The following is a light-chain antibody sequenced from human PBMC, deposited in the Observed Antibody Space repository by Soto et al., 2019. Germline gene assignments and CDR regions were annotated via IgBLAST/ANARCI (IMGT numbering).Light chain of an antibody. J-gene: IGLJ1*01. CDR1: SSDIGNYNF. CDR3: SSYAGSNTYV. CDR2: EVS. V-gene: IGLV2-8*01. Sequence: QSALTQPPSASGSPGQSVAVSCTGTSSDIGNYNFVSWYQQHPGKAPKLMIYEVSKRPSGVPDCFSGSKSGNTASLTVSGLQAEDEADYYCSSYAGSNTYVFGTGTKVTVL.